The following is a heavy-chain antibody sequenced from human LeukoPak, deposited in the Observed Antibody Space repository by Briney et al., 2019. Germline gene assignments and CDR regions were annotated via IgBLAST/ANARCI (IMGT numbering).Heavy chain of an antibody. CDR1: GFTFSSYA. V-gene: IGHV3-23*01. J-gene: IGHJ4*02. Sequence: GGSLRLSCAASGFTFSSYAMSWVRQAPGKGLEWVSAISGSGGSTYYADSVKGRFTISRDNSKNTLYLQMNSLRAEDTAVYYCAKRRAVLAAAGYYFDYWGQGTLVTVSS. CDR3: AKRRAVLAAAGYYFDY. D-gene: IGHD6-13*01. CDR2: ISGSGGST.